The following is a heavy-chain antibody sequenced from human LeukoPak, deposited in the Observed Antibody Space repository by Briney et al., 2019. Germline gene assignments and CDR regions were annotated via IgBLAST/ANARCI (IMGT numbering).Heavy chain of an antibody. CDR3: ASTYSLYDAFDI. CDR1: GYPISSGFY. V-gene: IGHV4-38-2*02. D-gene: IGHD1-26*01. Sequence: KPSETLSLTCTVSGYPISSGFYWGWIRQPPGKGLEWIGNIYHSGSTYYNPSLKSRVTISVDTSKNQFSLKLISVTAADTAVYFCASTYSLYDAFDIWGQGTMVTVSS. CDR2: IYHSGST. J-gene: IGHJ3*02.